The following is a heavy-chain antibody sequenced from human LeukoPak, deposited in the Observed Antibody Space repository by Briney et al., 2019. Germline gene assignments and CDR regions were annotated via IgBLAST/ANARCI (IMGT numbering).Heavy chain of an antibody. CDR2: ISSDGSRV. CDR3: AKDRREIVGATGFDY. D-gene: IGHD1-26*01. Sequence: GGSLRLSCAASGFTFSDYWMHWVRQAPGKGLVWVSRISSDGSRVTYADSVKGRFTISRDNSKNTLYLQMNSLRAEDTAVYYCAKDRREIVGATGFDYWGQGTLVTVSS. J-gene: IGHJ4*02. CDR1: GFTFSDYW. V-gene: IGHV3-74*01.